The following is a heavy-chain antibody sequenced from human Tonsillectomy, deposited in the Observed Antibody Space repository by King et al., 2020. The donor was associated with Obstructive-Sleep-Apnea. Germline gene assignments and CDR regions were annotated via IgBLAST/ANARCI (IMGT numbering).Heavy chain of an antibody. CDR2: ISAYNGNT. Sequence: VQLVESGAEVKKPGASVKVSCTASGYTFTSYGISWVRQAPGQGLEWMGWISAYNGNTNYAQKLQGRVTMTTDTSTSTAYMELRSLRSDDTAVYYCARGTYSSGWYPPGYFDYWGQGTLVTVSS. V-gene: IGHV1-18*01. CDR1: GYTFTSYG. CDR3: ARGTYSSGWYPPGYFDY. J-gene: IGHJ4*02. D-gene: IGHD6-19*01.